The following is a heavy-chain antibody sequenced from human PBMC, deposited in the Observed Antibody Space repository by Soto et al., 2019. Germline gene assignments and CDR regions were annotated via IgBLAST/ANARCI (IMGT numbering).Heavy chain of an antibody. J-gene: IGHJ4*02. CDR1: GFTFSDHY. CDR3: ARVSGSTEGYTYAH. CDR2: TRNKAKSFTT. V-gene: IGHV3-72*01. Sequence: PGGSLRLSCAASGFTFSDHYMDWVRQAPGKGLEWVGRTRNKAKSFTTEYTASVKGRFTISRDDSKKSLNLQMNSLKTEDTAVYYCARVSGSTEGYTYAHWGQGTLVTVSS. D-gene: IGHD5-18*01.